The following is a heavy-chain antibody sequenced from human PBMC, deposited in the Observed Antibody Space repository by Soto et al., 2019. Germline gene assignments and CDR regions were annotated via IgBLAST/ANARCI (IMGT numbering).Heavy chain of an antibody. CDR2: IYYSGST. CDR3: ARDRRSSGYKDYYYYYGMDV. Sequence: SETLSLTCTVSGGSISSYYWSWIRQPPGKGLEWIGYIYYSGSTNYNPSLKSRVTISVDTSKSQFSLKLSSVTAADTAVYYCARDRRSSGYKDYYYYYGMDVWDQETTVTVSS. CDR1: GGSISSYY. V-gene: IGHV4-59*01. J-gene: IGHJ6*02. D-gene: IGHD6-19*01.